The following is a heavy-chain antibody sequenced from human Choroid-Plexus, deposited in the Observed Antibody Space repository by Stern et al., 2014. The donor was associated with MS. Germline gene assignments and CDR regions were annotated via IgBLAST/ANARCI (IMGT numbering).Heavy chain of an antibody. CDR3: SSSGYYGVEDYFDY. CDR1: GGSISNYY. V-gene: IGHV4-59*01. Sequence: QVQLQESGPGLEKPSETLSLTCTASGGSISNYYWSWIRQPTGQGLEWIGYIYYRGNSNYNPSLKSRVTISVDTSKSQFSLKLTSVTAADTAVYYCSSSGYYGVEDYFDYWGPGTLVTVSS. J-gene: IGHJ4*02. D-gene: IGHD3-22*01. CDR2: IYYRGNS.